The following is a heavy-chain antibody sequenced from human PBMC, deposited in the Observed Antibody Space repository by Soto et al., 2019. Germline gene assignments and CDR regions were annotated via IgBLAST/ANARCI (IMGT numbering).Heavy chain of an antibody. Sequence: WTWLRQPPGKGLEWIGYIHYSGSTNYNPSLKSRVTISVDTSKNQFSLKLRSVTAADTAMYHCARGGVAARKGRWFDPWGQGAPVTVSS. CDR2: IHYSGST. V-gene: IGHV4-59*01. D-gene: IGHD6-6*01. J-gene: IGHJ5*02. CDR3: ARGGVAARKGRWFDP.